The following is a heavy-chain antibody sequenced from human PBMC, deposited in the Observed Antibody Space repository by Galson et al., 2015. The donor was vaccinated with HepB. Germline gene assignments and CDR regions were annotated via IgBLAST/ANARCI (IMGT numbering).Heavy chain of an antibody. Sequence: SLRLSCAASGFTFSSYSMNWVRQAPGKGLEWVSSISTSSSYIYYADSVKGRFTISRDNAKNSLYLQMNSLRAEDTAVYYCARDHPIAVAATSPNWFDPWGQGTLVIVSS. V-gene: IGHV3-21*01. J-gene: IGHJ5*02. CDR3: ARDHPIAVAATSPNWFDP. CDR1: GFTFSSYS. CDR2: ISTSSSYI. D-gene: IGHD6-19*01.